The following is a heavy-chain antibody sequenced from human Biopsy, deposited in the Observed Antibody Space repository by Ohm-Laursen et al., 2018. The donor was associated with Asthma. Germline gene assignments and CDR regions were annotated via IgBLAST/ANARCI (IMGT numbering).Heavy chain of an antibody. CDR3: VKDIRLQLWGFDS. V-gene: IGHV3-9*01. Sequence: SLRLSCAASGFTVSRDHMFWVRQAPGKGLEWVSGVSWNSGSIDYADSVKGRFTISRDNAKNSLYLQMNSLRGADTALYYCVKDIRLQLWGFDSWGQGTLVTVSS. D-gene: IGHD6-13*01. CDR1: GFTVSRDH. CDR2: VSWNSGSI. J-gene: IGHJ4*02.